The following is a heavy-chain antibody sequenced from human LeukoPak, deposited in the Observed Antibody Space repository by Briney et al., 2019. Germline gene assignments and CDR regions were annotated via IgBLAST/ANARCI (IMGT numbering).Heavy chain of an antibody. CDR1: GGSISSYY. V-gene: IGHV4-59*08. CDR3: ARHGSVSSGALV. Sequence: SETLSLTCTVSGGSISSYYWSWIRQPPGKGLEWIGYIFYSGSTNYNPSLKSRVTISVDTSKNQFSVKLSSVTAADTAVYYCARHGSVSSGALVWGQGTLVTVSS. D-gene: IGHD3-22*01. CDR2: IFYSGST. J-gene: IGHJ4*02.